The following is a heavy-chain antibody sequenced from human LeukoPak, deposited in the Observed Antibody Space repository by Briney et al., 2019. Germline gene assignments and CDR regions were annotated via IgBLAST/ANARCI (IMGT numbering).Heavy chain of an antibody. CDR1: GFTVSGDY. Sequence: GGSLRLSCAVSGFTVSGDYMSWVRQAPGKGLEWVSVMYTGGATYYADSVKGRFTISRDNSKNTLYLQMNSLRVEDTAVYYCARYRIAAAGHPRRDAFDIWGQGTMVTVSS. CDR2: MYTGGAT. CDR3: ARYRIAAAGHPRRDAFDI. D-gene: IGHD6-13*01. V-gene: IGHV3-53*01. J-gene: IGHJ3*02.